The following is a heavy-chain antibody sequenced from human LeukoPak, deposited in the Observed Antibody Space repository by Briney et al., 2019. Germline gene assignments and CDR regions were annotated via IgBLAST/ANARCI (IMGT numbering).Heavy chain of an antibody. Sequence: SETLSLTCTVSGGSISSYYWSWIRQPPGKGLEWIGYIYYSGSTNYNPSLKSRVTISVDTSKNQFSLKLSSVTAADTAVYYCASWANMVRGVNVGYWGQGTLVTVSS. J-gene: IGHJ4*02. CDR2: IYYSGST. V-gene: IGHV4-59*12. CDR3: ASWANMVRGVNVGY. CDR1: GGSISSYY. D-gene: IGHD3-10*01.